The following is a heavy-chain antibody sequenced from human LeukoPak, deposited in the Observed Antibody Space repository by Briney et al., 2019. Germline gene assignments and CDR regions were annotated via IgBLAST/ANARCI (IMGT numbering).Heavy chain of an antibody. V-gene: IGHV3-7*01. CDR3: ASARYSDH. Sequence: GGSLRLSCAASGFTFSSYWMTWVRQAPGKGVEWVANIKQDGSEKYYVDSVKSRFTIYRDNAKNSLYLQMNSLRAEDTAVYYCASARYSDHWGQGTLVTVSS. CDR1: GFTFSSYW. CDR2: IKQDGSEK. J-gene: IGHJ4*02. D-gene: IGHD1-1*01.